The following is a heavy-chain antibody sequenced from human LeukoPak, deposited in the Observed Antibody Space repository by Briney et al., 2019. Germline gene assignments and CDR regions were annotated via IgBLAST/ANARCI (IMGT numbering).Heavy chain of an antibody. CDR3: ARTLYSSGWCPFDY. J-gene: IGHJ4*02. D-gene: IGHD6-19*01. Sequence: PSETLSLTCTVSGGSISSYYWSWIRQPAGKGLEWIGRIYTSGSTNYNPSLKSRVTMSVDTSKNQFSLKLSSVTAADTAVYYCARTLYSSGWCPFDYWGQGALVTVSS. CDR1: GGSISSYY. V-gene: IGHV4-4*07. CDR2: IYTSGST.